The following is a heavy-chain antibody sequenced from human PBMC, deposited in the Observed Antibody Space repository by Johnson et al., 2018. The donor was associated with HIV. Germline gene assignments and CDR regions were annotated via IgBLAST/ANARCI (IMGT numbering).Heavy chain of an antibody. CDR3: ARRGLANAFDI. CDR1: AFTFSNYA. CDR2: ISYDGSNK. Sequence: QMLLVESGGGVVQPGRSLRLACAASAFTFSNYAMHWVRQAPGKGLEWVAVISYDGSNKYYADSVKGRFTISRDNSKNTLYLQMNSLRAEDTAVYYCARRGLANAFDIWGQGTMVTVSS. J-gene: IGHJ3*02. D-gene: IGHD3-10*01. V-gene: IGHV3-30*03.